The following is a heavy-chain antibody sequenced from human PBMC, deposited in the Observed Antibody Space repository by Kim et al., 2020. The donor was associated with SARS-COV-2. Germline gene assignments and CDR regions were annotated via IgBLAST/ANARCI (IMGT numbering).Heavy chain of an antibody. J-gene: IGHJ6*02. CDR2: TYNRSKWYN. D-gene: IGHD5-12*01. CDR3: AREGVVATMDYYYYGMDV. V-gene: IGHV6-1*01. CDR1: GDSVSSNSAA. Sequence: SQTLSLTCAISGDSVSSNSAAWNWIRQSPSRGLEWLGRTYNRSKWYNDYAVSVKSRITINPDTSKNQFSLQLNSVTPEDTAVYYCAREGVVATMDYYYYGMDVWGQGTTVTVSS.